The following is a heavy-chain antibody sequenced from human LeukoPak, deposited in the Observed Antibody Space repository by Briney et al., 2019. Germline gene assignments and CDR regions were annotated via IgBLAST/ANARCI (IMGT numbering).Heavy chain of an antibody. J-gene: IGHJ3*02. CDR2: IYTSGST. CDR3: ARDRTYYYDSSGYAVAFDI. V-gene: IGHV4-61*02. D-gene: IGHD3-22*01. CDR1: GGSISSGSYY. Sequence: KPSQTLSLTCTVSGGSISSGSYYWSWIRQPAGKGLEWIGRIYTSGSTNYNPSLKSRVTISVDTSKNQFSLKLSSVTAADTAVYYCARDRTYYYDSSGYAVAFDIWGQGTMVTVSS.